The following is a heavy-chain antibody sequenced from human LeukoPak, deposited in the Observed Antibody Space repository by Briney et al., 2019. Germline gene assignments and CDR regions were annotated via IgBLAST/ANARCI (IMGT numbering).Heavy chain of an antibody. J-gene: IGHJ6*04. CDR2: IRSKAYGGTT. CDR1: GFTFGDYA. D-gene: IGHD6-19*01. V-gene: IGHV3-49*04. Sequence: GGSLRLSCTASGFTFGDYAMSWVRQAPGKGLEWVGFIRSKAYGGTTEYAASVKGRFTISRDDSKSIAYLQMNSLKTEDTAVYYCTSCSSGCDYYGVDVWGKGTTVTVSS. CDR3: TSCSSGCDYYGVDV.